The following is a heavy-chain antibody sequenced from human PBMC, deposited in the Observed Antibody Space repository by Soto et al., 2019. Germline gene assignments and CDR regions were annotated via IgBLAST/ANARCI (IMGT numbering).Heavy chain of an antibody. J-gene: IGHJ4*02. CDR3: ARDIPRIHYDSSGYYLHY. V-gene: IGHV1-18*01. CDR1: GYTFTSYG. CDR2: ISAYNGNT. Sequence: ASVKVSCKASGYTFTSYGISWVRQAPGQGLEWMGWISAYNGNTNYAQKLQGRVTMTTDTSTSTAYMELRSLRSDDTAVYYCARDIPRIHYDSSGYYLHYWGQGTLVTVS. D-gene: IGHD3-22*01.